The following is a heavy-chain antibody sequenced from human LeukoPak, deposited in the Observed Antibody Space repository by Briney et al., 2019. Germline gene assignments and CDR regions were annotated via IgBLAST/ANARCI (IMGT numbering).Heavy chain of an antibody. Sequence: RASVKVSCKASGYTFTAYYMHWVRQAPGQGLEWMGWINPDSGVTNYAQKFQGRVTMTRATSITTAYMELSRLRSDDTAIYYCARAYCSGGDCYSKSNFDSWGQGTLVTVSS. CDR2: INPDSGVT. J-gene: IGHJ4*02. D-gene: IGHD2-15*01. CDR3: ARAYCSGGDCYSKSNFDS. V-gene: IGHV1-2*02. CDR1: GYTFTAYY.